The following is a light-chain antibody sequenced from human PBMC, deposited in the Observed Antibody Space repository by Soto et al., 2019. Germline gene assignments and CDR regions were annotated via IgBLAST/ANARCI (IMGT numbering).Light chain of an antibody. J-gene: IGKJ5*01. CDR1: ESVNNK. Sequence: EVVLTQSPATLSVSPGERATLSCRASESVNNKLGWYQQKPGQAPRLLIYRASTRATGIPARFSGSGSWTEYTLTICILQSEDSAVDYCHQYNHCSPFTFGQGTRLEIK. V-gene: IGKV3-15*01. CDR3: HQYNHCSPFT. CDR2: RAS.